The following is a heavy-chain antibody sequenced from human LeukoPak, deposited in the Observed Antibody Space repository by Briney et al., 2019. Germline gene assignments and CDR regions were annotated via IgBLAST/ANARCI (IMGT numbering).Heavy chain of an antibody. CDR3: ARGGGSLNY. CDR2: ISSSGTYM. J-gene: IGHJ4*02. Sequence: GGSLRLPCAASGFTFRTSSMNWVRQAPGKGLEWVSSISSSGTYMFYVDSLKGRFTISRDNANNSLYLQMNSLRAEDTAVYYCARGGGSLNYWGQGILVTVSS. CDR1: GFTFRTSS. D-gene: IGHD1-26*01. V-gene: IGHV3-21*06.